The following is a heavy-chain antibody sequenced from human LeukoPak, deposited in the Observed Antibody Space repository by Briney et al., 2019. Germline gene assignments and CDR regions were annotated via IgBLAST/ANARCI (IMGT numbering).Heavy chain of an antibody. V-gene: IGHV1-46*01. CDR3: ARGFAIDYETPDY. D-gene: IGHD4-17*01. J-gene: IGHJ4*02. Sequence: ASVKVSCKASGYTFTSYYMHWVRQAPGQGPEWMGIINPSGGSTSYAQKFPGRVTMTRDTSTSTVYMELSSLRSEDTAVYHCARGFAIDYETPDYWGQGTLVTVSS. CDR1: GYTFTSYY. CDR2: INPSGGST.